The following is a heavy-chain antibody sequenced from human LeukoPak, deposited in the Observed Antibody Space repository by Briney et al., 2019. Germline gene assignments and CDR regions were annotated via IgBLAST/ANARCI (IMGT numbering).Heavy chain of an antibody. CDR3: ARVLYDFWSGYPNYFDY. CDR2: IYHSGST. J-gene: IGHJ4*02. D-gene: IGHD3-3*01. Sequence: PSETLSLTCAVSGGSISSSNWWSWVRQPPGKGLEWIGEIYHSGSTNYNPSLKSRVTISVDKSKNQFSLKLSSVTAADTAVYYCARVLYDFWSGYPNYFDYWGQGTLVTVSS. CDR1: GGSISSSNW. V-gene: IGHV4-4*02.